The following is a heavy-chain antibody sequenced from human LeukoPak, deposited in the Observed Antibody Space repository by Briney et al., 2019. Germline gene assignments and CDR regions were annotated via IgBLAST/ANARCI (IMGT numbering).Heavy chain of an antibody. J-gene: IGHJ6*02. V-gene: IGHV3-48*01. D-gene: IGHD3-3*01. CDR3: ARTSVEWYYGMDV. Sequence: GGSLRLSCAASGFTFSSYSMNWVRQAPGKGLEWVSYISSSSSTIYYADSVKGRFTISRDNAKNSLYLQMNSLRAEDTAVYYCARTSVEWYYGMDVWGQGTTVTVSS. CDR1: GFTFSSYS. CDR2: ISSSSSTI.